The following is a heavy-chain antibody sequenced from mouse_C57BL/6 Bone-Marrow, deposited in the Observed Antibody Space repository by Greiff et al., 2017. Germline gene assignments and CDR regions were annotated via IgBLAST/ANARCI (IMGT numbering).Heavy chain of an antibody. CDR3: ARRRIPHWYFDV. Sequence: EVKVVESGGGLVKPGGSLKLSCAASGFTFSSYAMSWVRQTPDKRLEWVATISSGGSYTYYPDSVKGRFTISRDNAKNTLYLQMSSLKSEDTAMYYCARRRIPHWYFDVWGTGTTVTVAS. V-gene: IGHV5-6*03. CDR1: GFTFSSYA. CDR2: ISSGGSYT. J-gene: IGHJ1*03.